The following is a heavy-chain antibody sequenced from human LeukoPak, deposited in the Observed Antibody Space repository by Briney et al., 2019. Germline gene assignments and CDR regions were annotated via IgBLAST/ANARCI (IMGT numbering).Heavy chain of an antibody. CDR1: GGSFSGYY. V-gene: IGHV4-34*01. Sequence: SETLSLTCAVYGGSFSGYYWSWIRQPPGKGLEWIGEINHSGSTNYNPSLKSRVTISVDTSKNQFSLKLSSVTAADTAVYYCARGRTGITMVQGVIQKSLYYFDYWGQGTLVTVFS. CDR2: INHSGST. CDR3: ARGRTGITMVQGVIQKSLYYFDY. J-gene: IGHJ4*02. D-gene: IGHD3-10*01.